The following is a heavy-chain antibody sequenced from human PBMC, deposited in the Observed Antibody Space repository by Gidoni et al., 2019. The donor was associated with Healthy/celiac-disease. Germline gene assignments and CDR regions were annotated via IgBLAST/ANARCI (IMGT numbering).Heavy chain of an antibody. CDR2: IYTSGST. Sequence: QVQLQESGPGLVKPSETMSLTCTVSGGSISSYYGSWIRQPAGKGLEWIGRIYTSGSTNYNPSRKSRVNMSVDTSKNQFSLKLSSVTAADTAVYYCARGRTRNWFDPWGQGTLVTVSS. V-gene: IGHV4-4*07. D-gene: IGHD3-10*01. CDR1: GGSISSYY. J-gene: IGHJ5*02. CDR3: ARGRTRNWFDP.